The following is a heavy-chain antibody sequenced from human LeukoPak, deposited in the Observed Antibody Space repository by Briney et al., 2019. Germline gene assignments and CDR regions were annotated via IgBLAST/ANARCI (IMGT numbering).Heavy chain of an antibody. D-gene: IGHD3-22*01. CDR1: GFTFSSYG. CDR2: ISYDGSNK. CDR3: AKDPYDSSGYYYRNHDPTDY. V-gene: IGHV3-30*18. J-gene: IGHJ4*02. Sequence: GGSLRLSCAASGFTFSSYGMHWVRQAPGKGLEWVAVISYDGSNKYYADSVKGRFTISRDNSKNTLYLQMNSLRAEDTAVYYCAKDPYDSSGYYYRNHDPTDYWGQGTLVTVSS.